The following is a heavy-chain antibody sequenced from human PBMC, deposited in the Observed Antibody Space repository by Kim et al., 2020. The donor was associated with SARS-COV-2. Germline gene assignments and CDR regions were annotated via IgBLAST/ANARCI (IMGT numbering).Heavy chain of an antibody. V-gene: IGHV1-2*02. Sequence: ASVKVSCMASGYTFTDYYIHWVRQAPGQGLEWMGWIHTNNGGTNSAQKFQGRVTMTRVTSTSTAYLELSRLRSDDTAVYYCAREAGGSSPLDFWGQGTLVIVSS. CDR1: GYTFTDYY. CDR3: AREAGGSSPLDF. D-gene: IGHD3-16*01. CDR2: IHTNNGGT. J-gene: IGHJ4*02.